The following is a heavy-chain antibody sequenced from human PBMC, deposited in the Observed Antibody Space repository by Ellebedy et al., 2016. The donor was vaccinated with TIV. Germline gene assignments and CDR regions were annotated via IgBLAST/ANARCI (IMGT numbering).Heavy chain of an antibody. J-gene: IGHJ4*02. D-gene: IGHD4-17*01. V-gene: IGHV4-39*01. Sequence: SETLSLTXTVSGGSISSNNYYWGWIRQPPGKGLEWIASIFYSGNTYYNPSLKSRVTISVDTSKNQFSLKLSSVTAADTAIYYCASSPYGDYGIGYWGQGTLVTVSS. CDR2: IFYSGNT. CDR1: GGSISSNNYY. CDR3: ASSPYGDYGIGY.